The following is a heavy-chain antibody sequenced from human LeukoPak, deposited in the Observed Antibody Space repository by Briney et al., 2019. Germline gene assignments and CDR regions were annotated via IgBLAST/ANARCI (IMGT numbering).Heavy chain of an antibody. CDR1: DDSTGSYY. V-gene: IGHV4-59*01. CDR2: ISSSGNI. Sequence: PSETLSLTCSVSDDSTGSYYWTWIRQSPDKGLEWIGHISSSGNIRYNPSLKSRVTISLGTPKNSFSLKLTSVTAADAAVYYCAREVMYYYDSSAYSAFDSWGQGTLITVSS. J-gene: IGHJ4*02. CDR3: AREVMYYYDSSAYSAFDS. D-gene: IGHD3-22*01.